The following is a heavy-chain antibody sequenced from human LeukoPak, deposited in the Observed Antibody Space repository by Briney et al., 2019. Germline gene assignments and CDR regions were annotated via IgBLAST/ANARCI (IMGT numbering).Heavy chain of an antibody. Sequence: PGGSLRLSCAASGFTFSSYGMHWVRQAPGKGLEWVAVIWYDGSNKYYADSVKGRLTISRDNSKNTLYLQMNSLRAEDTAVYYCANGYCSGGSCYSLFQHWGQGTLVTVSS. CDR2: IWYDGSNK. CDR1: GFTFSSYG. D-gene: IGHD2-15*01. V-gene: IGHV3-33*08. CDR3: ANGYCSGGSCYSLFQH. J-gene: IGHJ1*01.